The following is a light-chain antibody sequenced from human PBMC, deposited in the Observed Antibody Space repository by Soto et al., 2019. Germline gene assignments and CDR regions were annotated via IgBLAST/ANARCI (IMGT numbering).Light chain of an antibody. J-gene: IGKJ5*01. CDR1: QDIGYY. CDR3: QQSYSTPRT. CDR2: AAS. Sequence: DIQMTHSPSSLSASVGDRVTITCQASQDIGYYLNWYKQKPGKAPKLLSYAASSLQSGVPSRFSGSGSGTDFTLTISSLTPEDFATYYCQQSYSTPRTFGQGTRLEIK. V-gene: IGKV1-39*01.